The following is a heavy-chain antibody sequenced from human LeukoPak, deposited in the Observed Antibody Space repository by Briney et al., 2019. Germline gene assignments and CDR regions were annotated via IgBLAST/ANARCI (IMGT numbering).Heavy chain of an antibody. V-gene: IGHV1-8*01. CDR3: VRTPPNWGFDY. D-gene: IGHD7-27*01. Sequence: ASVKVSCTASGYTFTSHDINWVRQATGQGLEWMGWMSPNSGDTGYAQKFQGRVTMTSDSSISTAYMKLSSLRSEDTAIYYCVRTPPNWGFDYWGQGTLVTVSS. J-gene: IGHJ4*02. CDR2: MSPNSGDT. CDR1: GYTFTSHD.